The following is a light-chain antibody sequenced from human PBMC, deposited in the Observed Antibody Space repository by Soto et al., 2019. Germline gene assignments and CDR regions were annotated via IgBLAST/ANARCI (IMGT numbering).Light chain of an antibody. CDR2: GAS. CDR3: QQTRAYPST. J-gene: IGKJ4*01. CDR1: QDITSY. V-gene: IGKV1-9*01. Sequence: IQWTQTPSSLSASVGDSVTITCRASQDITSYLEWYQKKTGKDPNILIYGASTLQSGVPSRFSGSGSGTDFTLNISSLQAEDFASYYCQQTRAYPSTFGGGTKVDIK.